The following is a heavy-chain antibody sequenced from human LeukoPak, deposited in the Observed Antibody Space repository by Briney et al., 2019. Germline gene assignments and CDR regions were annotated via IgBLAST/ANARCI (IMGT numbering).Heavy chain of an antibody. CDR1: GFSFSSHW. V-gene: IGHV3-7*03. Sequence: GGSLRLSCAVSGFSFSSHWMRWVRQAPGRELEWVANINQDGREKHYVDPVQGRFIISRDNAKNSLYLQMNSLGAEDSAVYYCARDIEAPGIAFDYWGKGSLVTVSS. CDR2: INQDGREK. D-gene: IGHD6-13*01. CDR3: ARDIEAPGIAFDY. J-gene: IGHJ4*02.